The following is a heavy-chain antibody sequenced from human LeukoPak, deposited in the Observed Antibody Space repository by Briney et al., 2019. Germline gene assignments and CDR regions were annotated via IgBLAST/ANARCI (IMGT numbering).Heavy chain of an antibody. J-gene: IGHJ5*02. V-gene: IGHV4-4*07. CDR1: GGSISSYY. CDR3: ARDLLRFGELAGWFDP. CDR2: IYTSGGT. Sequence: SETLSLTCTVSGGSISSYYWSWIRQPAGKGLEWIGRIYTSGGTNYNPSLKSRVTMSVDTSKNQFSLKLSSVTAADTAVYYCARDLLRFGELAGWFDPWGQGTLVTVSS. D-gene: IGHD3-10*01.